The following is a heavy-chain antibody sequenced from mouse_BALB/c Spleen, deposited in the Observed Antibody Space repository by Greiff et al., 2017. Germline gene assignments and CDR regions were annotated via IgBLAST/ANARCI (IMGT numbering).Heavy chain of an antibody. V-gene: IGHV1S137*01. D-gene: IGHD3-3*01. Sequence: QVQLQQSGAELVRPGVSVKISCKGSGYTFTDYAMHWVKQSHAKSLEWIGVISTYYGDASYNQKFKGKATMTVDKSSSPAYLELARLTSEDSAIYYGAREGTLSDWGQGTTLTVSS. CDR3: AREGTLSD. CDR1: GYTFTDYA. J-gene: IGHJ2*01. CDR2: ISTYYGDA.